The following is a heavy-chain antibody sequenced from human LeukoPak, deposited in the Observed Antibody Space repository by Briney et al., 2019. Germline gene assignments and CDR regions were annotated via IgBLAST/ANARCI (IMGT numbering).Heavy chain of an antibody. Sequence: AGGSLRLSCAASGFIFSSHAMGWVRQAPGRGLEWVSSISGSGGRTYYADSVKGQFTISRDNFANTLSVQMNSLRAEDTAVYYCAKSLPLDEYSSSWFIDSVPHYYYYGMDVWGQGTTVTVSS. J-gene: IGHJ6*02. V-gene: IGHV3-23*01. CDR3: AKSLPLDEYSSSWFIDSVPHYYYYGMDV. CDR2: ISGSGGRT. D-gene: IGHD6-13*01. CDR1: GFIFSSHA.